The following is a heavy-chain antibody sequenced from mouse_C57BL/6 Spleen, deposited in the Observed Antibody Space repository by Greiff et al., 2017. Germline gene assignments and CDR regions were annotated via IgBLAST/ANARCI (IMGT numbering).Heavy chain of an antibody. CDR3: TRNIGY. V-gene: IGHV1-15*01. Sequence: VQLQQSGAELVRPGASVTLSCKASGYTFTDYEMHWVKQTPVHGLEWIGAIDPETGGTAYNQKFKGKAILTADNSSSTAYMELRSLTSEDSAVYYCTRNIGYWGQGTTLTVSS. CDR1: GYTFTDYE. CDR2: IDPETGGT. J-gene: IGHJ2*01.